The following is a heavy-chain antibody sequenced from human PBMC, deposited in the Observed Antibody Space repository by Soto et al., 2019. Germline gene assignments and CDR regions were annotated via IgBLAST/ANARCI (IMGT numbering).Heavy chain of an antibody. J-gene: IGHJ4*02. CDR1: GGSISGTTYY. CDR2: IFYSGST. CDR3: ATPGPPEMAINRIFDH. V-gene: IGHV4-39*01. Sequence: SESLSLTCAVSGGSISGTTYYWGWVRQSPGKGLEWIGSIFYSGSTLYNPSLKSRVTLSVDRSKNQFSLKLTSVTAADTAVYYCATPGPPEMAINRIFDHWGRGTLVTVSS.